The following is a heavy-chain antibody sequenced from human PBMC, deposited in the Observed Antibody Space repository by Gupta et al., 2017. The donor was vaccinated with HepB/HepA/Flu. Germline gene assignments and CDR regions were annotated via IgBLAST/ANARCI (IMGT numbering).Heavy chain of an antibody. CDR1: GFTFSSYA. J-gene: IGHJ2*01. CDR2: ISYDGSNK. V-gene: IGHV3-30-3*01. Sequence: QVQLVESGGGVVQPGRSLRLSCAASGFTFSSYAMHWVRQAPGKGLEWVAVISYDGSNKYYADSVKGRFTISRDNSKNTLYLQMNSLRAEDTAVYYCARDNRDAPPNWYFDLWGRGTLVTVSS. CDR3: ARDNRDAPPNWYFDL.